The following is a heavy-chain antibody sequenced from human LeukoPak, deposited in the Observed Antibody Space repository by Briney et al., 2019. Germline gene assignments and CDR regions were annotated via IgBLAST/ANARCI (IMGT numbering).Heavy chain of an antibody. CDR3: ARDTGYYADY. Sequence: PSETLSLTCSVSNGSISSGGYYWSWIRHHPEKGLEWLGYIYCSGTTYYNPSLKGRLAISVDTSENQFSLKVTSVTAADTADYHCARDTGYYADYWGQGTLVTV. V-gene: IGHV4-31*03. CDR2: IYCSGTT. D-gene: IGHD3-9*01. CDR1: NGSISSGGYY. J-gene: IGHJ4*02.